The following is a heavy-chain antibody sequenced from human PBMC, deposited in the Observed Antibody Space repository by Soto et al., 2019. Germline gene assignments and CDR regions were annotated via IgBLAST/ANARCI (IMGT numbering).Heavy chain of an antibody. CDR3: ANLPPTPDWFDP. V-gene: IGHV1-2*06. CDR1: GYTFTGYF. J-gene: IGHJ5*02. CDR2: INPNSGAT. D-gene: IGHD2-15*01. Sequence: ASVKVSCKASGYTFTGYFIHWLRHAPGQGLERMGRINPNSGATNYARKLQDRVTMTRDTSINTAYMELSRLRSDDTAIYYCANLPPTPDWFDPWGQGTLVTVSS.